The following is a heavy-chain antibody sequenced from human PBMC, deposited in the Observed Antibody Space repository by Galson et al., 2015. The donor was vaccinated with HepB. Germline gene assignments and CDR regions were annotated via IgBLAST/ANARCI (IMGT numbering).Heavy chain of an antibody. CDR2: IRYDGSNK. CDR3: AKDRVEGVVAATLIDY. V-gene: IGHV3-30*02. Sequence: SLRLSCAASGFSFSSYVMHWVRPAPGKGLEWVAFIRYDGSNKYYADSVKGRFTISRDNSKNTLYLQRNSLRAEDTAVYYCAKDRVEGVVAATLIDYWGQGTLVTVSS. CDR1: GFSFSSYV. D-gene: IGHD2-15*01. J-gene: IGHJ4*02.